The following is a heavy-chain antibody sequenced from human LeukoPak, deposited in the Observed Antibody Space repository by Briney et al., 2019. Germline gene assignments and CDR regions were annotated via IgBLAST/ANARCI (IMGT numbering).Heavy chain of an antibody. Sequence: SVKVSCKSSGCTFSSYAISWVRQAPGQGLEWMGRIIPILGIANYAQKFQGRVTITADKSTTTAYMELSSLRSEDTAVYYCASAALGYCSGGSCVENWFDPWGQGTLVIVSS. D-gene: IGHD2-15*01. CDR3: ASAALGYCSGGSCVENWFDP. V-gene: IGHV1-69*04. CDR1: GCTFSSYA. J-gene: IGHJ5*02. CDR2: IIPILGIA.